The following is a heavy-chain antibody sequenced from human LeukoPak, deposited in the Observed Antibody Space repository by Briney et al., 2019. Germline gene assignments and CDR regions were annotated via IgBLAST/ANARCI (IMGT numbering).Heavy chain of an antibody. Sequence: PGGSLRLSCATSGFSFSSHGIHWVRQAPGKGPEWVAFIRYDGNNEYYADSVKGRFTISRDNSKNTLYLQMNSLRAEDTAVYYCARSASYYYMDVWGKGTTVTVSS. D-gene: IGHD6-25*01. V-gene: IGHV3-30*02. CDR3: ARSASYYYMDV. CDR1: GFSFSSHG. J-gene: IGHJ6*03. CDR2: IRYDGNNE.